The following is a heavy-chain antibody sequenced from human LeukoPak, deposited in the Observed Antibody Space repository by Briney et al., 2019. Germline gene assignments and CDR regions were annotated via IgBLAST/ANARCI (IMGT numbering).Heavy chain of an antibody. J-gene: IGHJ4*02. D-gene: IGHD3-10*01. CDR1: GFTFSSYA. CDR2: ISGSGGST. CDR3: AKDHSPVVRGVIILYYFDY. V-gene: IGHV3-23*01. Sequence: GGSLRLPCAASGFTFSSYAMSWVRQAPGKGLEWVSAISGSGGSTYYADSVKGRFTISRDNSKNTLYLQMNSLRAEDTAVYYCAKDHSPVVRGVIILYYFDYWGQGTLVTVSS.